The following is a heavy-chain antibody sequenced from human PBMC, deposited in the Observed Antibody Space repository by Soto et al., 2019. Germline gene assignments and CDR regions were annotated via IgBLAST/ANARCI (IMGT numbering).Heavy chain of an antibody. CDR1: GYTFTSYG. J-gene: IGHJ4*02. Sequence: QVQLVQSGAEVKKPGASVKVSCKASGYTFTSYGISWVRQAPGQGLEWMGWISAYNGNTNYAQKLQGRVTMTTDTSXRTADMELRSLRSDDTAGYYCASSLLVGYGLEGESDWGQGTLVTVSS. CDR2: ISAYNGNT. CDR3: ASSLLVGYGLEGESD. V-gene: IGHV1-18*01. D-gene: IGHD5-18*01.